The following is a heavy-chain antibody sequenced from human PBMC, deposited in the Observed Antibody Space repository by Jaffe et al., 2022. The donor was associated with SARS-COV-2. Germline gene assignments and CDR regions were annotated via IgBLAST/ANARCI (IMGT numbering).Heavy chain of an antibody. D-gene: IGHD5-18*01. CDR1: GFTFSSYD. J-gene: IGHJ6*04. V-gene: IGHV3-13*01. CDR2: IGTAGDT. CDR3: ARGGYSYGQGHGLMDV. Sequence: EVQLVESGGGLVQPGGSLRLSCAASGFTFSSYDMHWVRQATGKGLEWVSAIGTAGDTYYPGSVKGRFTISRENAKNSLYLQMNSLRAGDTAVYYCARGGYSYGQGHGLMDVWGKGTTVTVSS.